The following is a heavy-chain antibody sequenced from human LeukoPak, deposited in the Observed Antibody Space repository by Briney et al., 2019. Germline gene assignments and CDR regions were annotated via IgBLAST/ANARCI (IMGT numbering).Heavy chain of an antibody. CDR2: INPSDGSR. CDR3: ARGGVGATTYVWFDP. CDR1: GYTFTNYY. V-gene: IGHV1-46*01. J-gene: IGHJ5*02. Sequence: ASVKVSCKAAGYTFTNYYIHLVRQAPGQGLECMGIINPSDGSRSYAQKFQGRVTMTRDMSTSTVYMELSSLRSEDTAVYYCARGGVGATTYVWFDPWGQGTLVTVSS. D-gene: IGHD1-26*01.